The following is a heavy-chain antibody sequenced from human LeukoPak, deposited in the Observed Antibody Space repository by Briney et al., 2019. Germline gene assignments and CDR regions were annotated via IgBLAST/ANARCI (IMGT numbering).Heavy chain of an antibody. CDR3: ARLPTWTFDY. Sequence: SETLSLTCTVSGGSISISSYYWAWIRQPPGKGLEWTGSIYYSGSTYYNPSLKSRITISVDTSNNQFSLRLSSVTAADTAVYYCARLPTWTFDYWGQGTLVTVSS. V-gene: IGHV4-39*01. CDR1: GGSISISSYY. J-gene: IGHJ4*02. CDR2: IYYSGST. D-gene: IGHD3/OR15-3a*01.